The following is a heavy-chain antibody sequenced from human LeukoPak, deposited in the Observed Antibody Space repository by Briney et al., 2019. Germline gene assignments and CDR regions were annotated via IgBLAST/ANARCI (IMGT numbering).Heavy chain of an antibody. CDR3: ARGRSNYYGMAV. V-gene: IGHV4-59*01. D-gene: IGHD1-26*01. Sequence: SETLSLTCSVSDGSINSYYWNWIRRPPGKGLEWIGYIYYNGNTNYSPSLKSRVTMSVDTSKNLFSLKVSSVTAADTAVYYCARGRSNYYGMAVWGQGTTVTVSS. CDR1: DGSINSYY. CDR2: IYYNGNT. J-gene: IGHJ6*02.